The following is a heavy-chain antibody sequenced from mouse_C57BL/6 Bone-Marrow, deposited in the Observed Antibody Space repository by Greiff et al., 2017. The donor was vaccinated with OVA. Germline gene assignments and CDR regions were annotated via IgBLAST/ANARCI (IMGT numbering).Heavy chain of an antibody. D-gene: IGHD2-14*01. J-gene: IGHJ4*01. V-gene: IGHV8-8*01. CDR2: IWWDDDK. CDR3: ARYLLEDAMDY. CDR1: GFSLSTFGMG. Sequence: QVTLKESGPGILQPSQNLSLTCSFSGFSLSTFGMGVGWIRQPSGKGLEWLAHIWWDDDKYYNPALKSRPTISKDTSKNQVFLQSTHVYTAYTATYCCARYLLEDAMDYWGQGTSVTVSS.